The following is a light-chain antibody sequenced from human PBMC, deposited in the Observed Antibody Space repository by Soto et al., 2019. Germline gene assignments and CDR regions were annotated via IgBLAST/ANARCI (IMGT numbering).Light chain of an antibody. CDR1: SSDVGGYKY. Sequence: QSALTQPASVSGSPGQSITISCTGTSSDVGGYKYVSWYQHHPDRAPKLIMYDVNNRPSGVSNRFSGSKSGNTASLTISGLQAEDEADYYGISYTASTIYVFGTVTKVTVL. CDR3: ISYTASTIYV. V-gene: IGLV2-14*01. J-gene: IGLJ1*01. CDR2: DVN.